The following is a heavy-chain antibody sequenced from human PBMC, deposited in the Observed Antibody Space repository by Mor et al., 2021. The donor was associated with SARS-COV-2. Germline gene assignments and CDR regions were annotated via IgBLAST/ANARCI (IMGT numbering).Heavy chain of an antibody. Sequence: GWNNTNTGNPTYAQGFTGRFVFSLDTSVSTAYLQISSLKAEDTAVYYCARVFVEVNTALVTRDYWGQGTLVTVSS. CDR2: NNTNTGNP. CDR3: ARVFVEVNTALVTRDY. J-gene: IGHJ4*02. D-gene: IGHD5-18*01. V-gene: IGHV7-4-1*02.